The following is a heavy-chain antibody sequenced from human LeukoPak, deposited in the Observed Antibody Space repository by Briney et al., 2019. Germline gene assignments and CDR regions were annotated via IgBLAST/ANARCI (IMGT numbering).Heavy chain of an antibody. V-gene: IGHV3-30*02. CDR2: IRYDGSNK. J-gene: IGHJ4*02. D-gene: IGHD4-23*01. CDR3: AKEGTVTPIDY. CDR1: GYTFSNYG. Sequence: GGSLRLSCAASGYTFSNYGMHWVRQAPGKGLEWVAFIRYDGSNKYYADSVKGRLTIPRDNSKNTLYLQMNSLRVEDTAEYYCAKEGTVTPIDYWGQGTLVTVSS.